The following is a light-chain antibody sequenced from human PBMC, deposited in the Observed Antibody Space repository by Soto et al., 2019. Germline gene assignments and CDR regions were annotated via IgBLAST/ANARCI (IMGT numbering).Light chain of an antibody. CDR1: SSNIGSNT. CDR2: SNN. J-gene: IGLJ1*01. Sequence: QSVLTQPPSASATPGQRVTISCSGSSSNIGSNTVNWYQQLPGTAPKLLIYSNNQWPSGVPDRFSGSKSGTSASLAISGLQSEDEADYYCAAWDDSLNGFVFGTGTKATVL. V-gene: IGLV1-44*01. CDR3: AAWDDSLNGFV.